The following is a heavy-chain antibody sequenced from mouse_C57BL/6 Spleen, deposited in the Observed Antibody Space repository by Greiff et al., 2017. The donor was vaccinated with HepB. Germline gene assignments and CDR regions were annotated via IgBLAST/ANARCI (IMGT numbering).Heavy chain of an antibody. Sequence: QVQLQQSGAELMKPGASVKLSCKATGYTFTGYWIEWVKQRPGHGLEWIGEILPGSGSTNYNEKFKGKATFTADTSSNTAYMQLSSLTTEDSAIYYCARRRESITTVVAHFDYWGQGTTLTVSS. D-gene: IGHD1-1*01. V-gene: IGHV1-9*01. CDR3: ARRRESITTVVAHFDY. CDR2: ILPGSGST. CDR1: GYTFTGYW. J-gene: IGHJ2*01.